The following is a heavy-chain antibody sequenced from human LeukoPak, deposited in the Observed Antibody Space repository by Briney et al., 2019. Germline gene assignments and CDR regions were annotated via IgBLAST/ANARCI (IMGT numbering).Heavy chain of an antibody. D-gene: IGHD3-22*01. Sequence: SETLSPTCTVSGGSISSSSYYWGWIRQPPGKGLEWIGSIYYSGSTYYNPSLKSRVTISVDTSKNQFSLKLSPVTAADTAVYYCARHRKDYYDSSGIGRAFDIWGQGTMVTVSS. CDR3: ARHRKDYYDSSGIGRAFDI. V-gene: IGHV4-39*01. CDR1: GGSISSSSYY. CDR2: IYYSGST. J-gene: IGHJ3*02.